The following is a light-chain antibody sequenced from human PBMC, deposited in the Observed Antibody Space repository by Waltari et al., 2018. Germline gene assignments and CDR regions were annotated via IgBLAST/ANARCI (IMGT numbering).Light chain of an antibody. J-gene: IGLJ3*02. CDR1: SGHSSTA. CDR2: VNSDGSH. CDR3: QTGGHGTWV. Sequence: QLVLTQSPSASASLGASVKLTCTLSSGHSSTALAWLQQQPEKGPRYLMKVNSDGSHSKGDEIPDRFSGSSSGAERYLTISSLQSEDEADYYCQTGGHGTWVFGGGTKLTVL. V-gene: IGLV4-69*01.